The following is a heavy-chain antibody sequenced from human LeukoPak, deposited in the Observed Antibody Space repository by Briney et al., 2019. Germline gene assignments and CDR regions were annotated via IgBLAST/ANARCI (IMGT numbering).Heavy chain of an antibody. V-gene: IGHV4-39*07. J-gene: IGHJ4*02. Sequence: SETLSLTCTVSGGSISSSSYYWGWIRQPPGNGLEWIGSIYYSGSTYYNPSLKSRVTISVDTSKNQFSLKLSSVTAADTAVYYCARYVTGKTDNFDYWGQGTLVTVSS. CDR2: IYYSGST. D-gene: IGHD2-21*02. CDR1: GGSISSSSYY. CDR3: ARYVTGKTDNFDY.